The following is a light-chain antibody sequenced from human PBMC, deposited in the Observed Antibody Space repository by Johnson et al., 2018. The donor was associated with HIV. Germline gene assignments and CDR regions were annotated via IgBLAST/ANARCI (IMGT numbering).Light chain of an antibody. CDR1: SSNIENYF. J-gene: IGLJ1*01. CDR2: EDY. Sequence: QAVLTQPPSVSAAPGQKVTISCSGHSSNIENYFVSWYQQLPGAAPRLLIYEDYKRPSGIPDRFSGSKSGASATLGITGLQTGDEADYYCGTWDSSLSAMGLGTGTKVTVL. V-gene: IGLV1-51*02. CDR3: GTWDSSLSAMG.